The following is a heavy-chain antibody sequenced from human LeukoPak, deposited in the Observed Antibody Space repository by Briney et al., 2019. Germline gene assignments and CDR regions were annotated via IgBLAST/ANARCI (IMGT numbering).Heavy chain of an antibody. D-gene: IGHD6-19*01. J-gene: IGHJ4*02. CDR2: INSDGSST. CDR3: ARRSPYSTGWSSYFDY. CDR1: GFTFSSYW. V-gene: IGHV3-74*01. Sequence: PGGSLRLSCAASGFTFSSYWMHWVRQAPGKGLVWVSRINSDGSSTRYADSVKGRFTISRDNTKNTLYLQMNSLRAEDTAVYYCARRSPYSTGWSSYFDYWGQGALVTVSS.